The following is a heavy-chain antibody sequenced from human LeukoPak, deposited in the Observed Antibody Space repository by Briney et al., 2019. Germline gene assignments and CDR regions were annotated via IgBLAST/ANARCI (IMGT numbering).Heavy chain of an antibody. CDR3: ARGSVGRGTTQSSFDY. Sequence: SVKVSCKASVGTFSSYAISWVRQAPGQGLEWMGRIIPILGIANYAQKFQGRVTITADKSTSTAYMELSSLRSEDTAVYYCARGSVGRGTTQSSFDYWGQGTLVTVSS. CDR1: VGTFSSYA. CDR2: IIPILGIA. D-gene: IGHD2-15*01. V-gene: IGHV1-69*04. J-gene: IGHJ4*02.